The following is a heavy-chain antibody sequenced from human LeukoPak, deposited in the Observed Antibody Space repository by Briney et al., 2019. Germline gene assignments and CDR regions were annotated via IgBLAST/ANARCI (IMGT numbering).Heavy chain of an antibody. D-gene: IGHD6-19*01. J-gene: IGHJ5*02. CDR2: ISAYNGNT. Sequence: ASVKVSCKASGYTFTSYGISWVRQAPGQGLEWMGWISAYNGNTNYAQKLQGRVTMTTDTSTGTAYMELRSLRSDDTAVYYCARDAVAGTTGNWFDPWGQGTLVTVSS. CDR1: GYTFTSYG. V-gene: IGHV1-18*01. CDR3: ARDAVAGTTGNWFDP.